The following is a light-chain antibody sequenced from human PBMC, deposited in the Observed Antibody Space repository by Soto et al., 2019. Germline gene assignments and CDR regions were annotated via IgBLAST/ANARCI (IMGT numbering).Light chain of an antibody. Sequence: DIQMTQSPSSLSASVGDRVTITCRASQSVSSYLIWYQQKPGKAPKLLIYAASSLQSGVPSRFSGSGSGTDFTLTISRLQPEDFATYYCQQSDSTPPTFGQGTKVEIK. V-gene: IGKV1-39*01. J-gene: IGKJ1*01. CDR1: QSVSSY. CDR2: AAS. CDR3: QQSDSTPPT.